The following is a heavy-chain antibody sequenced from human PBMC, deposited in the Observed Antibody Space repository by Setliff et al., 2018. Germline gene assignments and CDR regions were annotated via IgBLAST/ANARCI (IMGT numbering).Heavy chain of an antibody. CDR2: IYHSGST. J-gene: IGHJ4*02. Sequence: SETLSLTCAVSGYSISSGYYWGWIRQPPGKGLEGIGSIYHSGSTYYNPSLKSRVTISVDTSKNQFSLKLSSVTAADTAVYYCASRATYYNFWSGYYLYWGQGTLVTVSS. V-gene: IGHV4-38-2*01. D-gene: IGHD3-3*01. CDR3: ASRATYYNFWSGYYLY. CDR1: GYSISSGYY.